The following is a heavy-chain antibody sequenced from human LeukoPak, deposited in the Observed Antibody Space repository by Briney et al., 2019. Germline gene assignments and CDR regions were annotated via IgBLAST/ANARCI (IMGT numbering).Heavy chain of an antibody. J-gene: IGHJ4*02. D-gene: IGHD1-26*01. CDR1: GGSISSYY. Sequence: SETLSLTCTVSGGSISSYYWSWIRQPPGKGLEWIGYIYYSGSTNYNPSLKSRVSISVDTSKNQFYLKLSSVTAADAALYYCARGGSYYGYWGQGTLVTVSS. CDR2: IYYSGST. V-gene: IGHV4-59*01. CDR3: ARGGSYYGY.